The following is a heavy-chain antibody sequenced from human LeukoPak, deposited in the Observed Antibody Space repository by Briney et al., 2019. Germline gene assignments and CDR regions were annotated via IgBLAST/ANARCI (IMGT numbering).Heavy chain of an antibody. Sequence: PSETLSLTCTVYGKSFSGYYWTCIRQSPGKGLEWIGEINHSGSTNYNPSLKSRVSISIDTSKNHLSLKLGSVTAADTAVYYCARGRVSVTGYYFAMDVWGQGTTVTVSS. CDR1: GKSFSGYY. D-gene: IGHD2-21*02. J-gene: IGHJ6*02. CDR2: INHSGST. CDR3: ARGRVSVTGYYFAMDV. V-gene: IGHV4-34*01.